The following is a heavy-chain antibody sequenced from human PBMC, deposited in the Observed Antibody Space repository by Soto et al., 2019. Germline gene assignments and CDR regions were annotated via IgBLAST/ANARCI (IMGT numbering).Heavy chain of an antibody. CDR2: IGTPGDT. CDR3: ATTVGTHMGTLSY. CDR1: GFTFNNYD. Sequence: PGGSLRLSCTASGFTFNNYDMHWVRQAAGKGLEWVSVIGTPGDTYYPGSVKGRFTVSREDAKNSLHLQMNSLRADDTAVYYCATTVGTHMGTLSYWGQGTLVTVSS. J-gene: IGHJ4*02. D-gene: IGHD5-18*01. V-gene: IGHV3-13*01.